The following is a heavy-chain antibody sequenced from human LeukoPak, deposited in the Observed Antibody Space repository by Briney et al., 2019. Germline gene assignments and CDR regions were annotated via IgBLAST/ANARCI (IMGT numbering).Heavy chain of an antibody. D-gene: IGHD4-17*01. CDR2: ISAYNGNT. J-gene: IGHJ4*02. V-gene: IGHV1-18*01. Sequence: GASVKVSCKASGYTFTSYGISWVRQAPGQGLEWMGWISAYNGNTNYAQKLRGRVTMTTDTSTSTAYMELRSLRSDDTAVYYCARGNDYGDWSPSSQWGQGTLVTVSS. CDR1: GYTFTSYG. CDR3: ARGNDYGDWSPSSQ.